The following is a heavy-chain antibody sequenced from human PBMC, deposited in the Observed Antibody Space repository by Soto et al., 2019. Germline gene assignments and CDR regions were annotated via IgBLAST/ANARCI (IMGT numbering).Heavy chain of an antibody. CDR1: GFTFSNYA. Sequence: GGSLRLSCAASGFTFSNYAMSWVRRAPGKGLEWVSSISSTTNYIYYGDSMKGRFTISRDNAKNSLYLEMNSLRAEDTAVYYCARESEDLTSNFDYWGQGTLVTVSS. J-gene: IGHJ4*02. CDR2: ISSTTNYI. CDR3: ARESEDLTSNFDY. V-gene: IGHV3-21*06.